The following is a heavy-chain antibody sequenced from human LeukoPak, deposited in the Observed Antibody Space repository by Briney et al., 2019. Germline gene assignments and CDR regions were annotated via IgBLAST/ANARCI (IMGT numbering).Heavy chain of an antibody. CDR1: GFTFSNHA. V-gene: IGHV3-23*01. D-gene: IGHD3-22*01. Sequence: PGGSLRLSCAASGFTFSNHAMSWVRQAPGKGLEWVSAISGSGGSTYYADSVRGGFTISRDNSKNTVYLQMNSLSAEDTAVYYCAKRYYSDSSGYLGSLNYWGQGTLVTVSS. CDR3: AKRYYSDSSGYLGSLNY. J-gene: IGHJ4*02. CDR2: ISGSGGST.